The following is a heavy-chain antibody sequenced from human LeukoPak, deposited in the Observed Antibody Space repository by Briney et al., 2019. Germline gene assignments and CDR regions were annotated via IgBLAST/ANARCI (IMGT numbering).Heavy chain of an antibody. J-gene: IGHJ6*02. CDR3: AREGYYSGMDV. CDR2: IGSSISYI. V-gene: IGHV3-21*01. CDR1: GGSISSSN. Sequence: GTLSLTCAVSGGSISSSNWWSWVRQPPGKGLEWASFIGSSISYISYADSVKGRFTISRDNAKNSLYLQMNSLRAEDTAVYYCAREGYYSGMDVWGQGTTVTVSS.